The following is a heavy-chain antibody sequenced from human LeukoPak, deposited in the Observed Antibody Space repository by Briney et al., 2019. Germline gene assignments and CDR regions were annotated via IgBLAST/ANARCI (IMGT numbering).Heavy chain of an antibody. CDR2: IYHSGST. D-gene: IGHD2-2*03. CDR1: GGSISSGGYY. CDR3: ARDWMTHDAFDI. Sequence: SETLSLTCTVSGGSISSGGYYWSWIRQPPGKGLEWIGYIYHSGSTYYNPSLKSRVTISVDRSKNQFSLKLSSVTAADTAVYYCARDWMTHDAFDIWGQGTMVTVSS. V-gene: IGHV4-30-2*01. J-gene: IGHJ3*02.